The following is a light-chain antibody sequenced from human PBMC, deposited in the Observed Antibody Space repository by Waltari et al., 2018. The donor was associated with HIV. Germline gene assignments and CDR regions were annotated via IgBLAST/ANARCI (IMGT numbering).Light chain of an antibody. CDR1: ALPKPF. Sequence: SYGLTQPPSVSVSPGQTARIPCSGDALPKPFTYWYQQKPGQAPVLVIYKDNERPSGIPERFSGSNSGTTVTLTISGAQAEDEADYYCQSADSSGSVVFGGGTKLTVL. V-gene: IGLV3-25*03. CDR3: QSADSSGSVV. CDR2: KDN. J-gene: IGLJ2*01.